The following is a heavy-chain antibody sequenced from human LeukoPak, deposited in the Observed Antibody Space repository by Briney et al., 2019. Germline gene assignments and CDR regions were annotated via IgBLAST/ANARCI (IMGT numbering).Heavy chain of an antibody. D-gene: IGHD4-17*01. CDR3: ARDTVTTFRFRDYYYYGMDV. Sequence: AGGSLKLSCAASGFTFSGSAVHWVRQAPGKGLEWVSVIYSGGSTYYADSVKGRFTISRDNSKNTLYLQMNSLRAEDTAVYYCARDTVTTFRFRDYYYYGMDVWGQGTTVTVSS. V-gene: IGHV3-53*01. CDR1: GFTFSGSA. CDR2: IYSGGST. J-gene: IGHJ6*02.